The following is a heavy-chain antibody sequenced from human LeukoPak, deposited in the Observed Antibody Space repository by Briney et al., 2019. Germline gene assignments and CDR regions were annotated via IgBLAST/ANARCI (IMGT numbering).Heavy chain of an antibody. CDR1: GFAFSSST. Sequence: GGSLRLSCAASGFAFSSSTMNWVRQAPGKGLEWVSSISSSSSYIYYADSVKGRFTISRDNAKNTLYLQMSSLRAEDTAVYYCATDAGSAFDIWGQGTMVTVSS. CDR2: ISSSSSYI. CDR3: ATDAGSAFDI. D-gene: IGHD1-14*01. J-gene: IGHJ3*02. V-gene: IGHV3-21*01.